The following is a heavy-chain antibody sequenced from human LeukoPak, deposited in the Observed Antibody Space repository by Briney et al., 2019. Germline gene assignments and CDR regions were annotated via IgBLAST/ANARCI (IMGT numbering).Heavy chain of an antibody. V-gene: IGHV3-30*02. Sequence: HGGSLRLSCAASGFTFSNYGMHWVRQAPGKGLEWVAFIRYDRSNKYYADSVKGRFTISRDNSKNTLYLQMNSLRAEDTAVYYCAKDRGVATTSPYYFDYWGQGTLVTVSS. CDR1: GFTFSNYG. CDR2: IRYDRSNK. CDR3: AKDRGVATTSPYYFDY. D-gene: IGHD5-12*01. J-gene: IGHJ4*02.